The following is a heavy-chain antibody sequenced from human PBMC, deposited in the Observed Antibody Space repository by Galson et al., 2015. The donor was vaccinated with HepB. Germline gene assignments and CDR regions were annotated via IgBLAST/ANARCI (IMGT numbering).Heavy chain of an antibody. J-gene: IGHJ4*02. Sequence: SCAASGFNFNNHAMHWVRQAPGKGLEWVALVSYEGSKKYYADSVKGRFTISRDNSKNTVFLQMNSLKPEDSGVYYCAKDGHFLSIFGVVLRPNFDYWGQGSLVAVSS. CDR2: VSYEGSKK. CDR1: GFNFNNHA. D-gene: IGHD3-3*01. CDR3: AKDGHFLSIFGVVLRPNFDY. V-gene: IGHV3-30*18.